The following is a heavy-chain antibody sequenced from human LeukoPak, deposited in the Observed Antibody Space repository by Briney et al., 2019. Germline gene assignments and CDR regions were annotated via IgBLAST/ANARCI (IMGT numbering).Heavy chain of an antibody. CDR3: ARGSGSGNYALGR. J-gene: IGHJ4*02. CDR1: EGTLSSYA. V-gene: IGHV1-69*04. CDR2: IIPVLGLT. D-gene: IGHD3-10*01. Sequence: SVKVSCKAPEGTLSSYALNWVRQAPGQGLEWMGRIIPVLGLTNYAQKFQDRLSIVADKATSTAYMELTDLTSADTAVYFCARGSGSGNYALGRWGQGTLVTVSS.